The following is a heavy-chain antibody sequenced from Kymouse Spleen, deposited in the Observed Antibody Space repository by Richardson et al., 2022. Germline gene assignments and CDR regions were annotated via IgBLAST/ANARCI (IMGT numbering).Heavy chain of an antibody. V-gene: IGHV4-34*01. Sequence: QVQLQQWGAGLLKPSETLSLTCAVYGGSFSGYYWSWIRQPPGKGLEWIGEINHSGSTNYNPSLKSRVTISVDTSKNQFSLKLSSVTAADTAVYYCARGNGGYAHFDYWGQGTLVTVSS. CDR3: ARGNGGYAHFDY. CDR2: INHSGST. CDR1: GGSFSGYY. J-gene: IGHJ4*02. D-gene: IGHD5-12*01.